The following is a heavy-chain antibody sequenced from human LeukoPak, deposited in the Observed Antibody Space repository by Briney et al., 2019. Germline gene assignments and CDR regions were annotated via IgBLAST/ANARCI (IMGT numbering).Heavy chain of an antibody. D-gene: IGHD6-13*01. CDR2: MNPNSGNT. Sequence: GASVKVSCKASGYTFTSYDINWVRQATGQGLEWMGWMNPNSGNTGYAQKFQGRVTMTRDTSISTAYMELSRLRSDDTAVYYCARRGIAAATLDHWGQGTLVTVSS. CDR3: ARRGIAAATLDH. V-gene: IGHV1-8*01. J-gene: IGHJ5*02. CDR1: GYTFTSYD.